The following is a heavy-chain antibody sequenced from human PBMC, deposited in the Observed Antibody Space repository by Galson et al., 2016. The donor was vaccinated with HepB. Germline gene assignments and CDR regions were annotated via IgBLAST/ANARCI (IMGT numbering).Heavy chain of an antibody. CDR1: GFAFGSHW. CDR3: GRDHSVVLTTAYNWFDP. D-gene: IGHD4-23*01. Sequence: SLRLSCAASGFAFGSHWMHWVRQVPGRGLAWVSRINSDGTISNYADPVKGRFTIARHNAKNTLYLQMNSLRVDDPAIDYCGRDHSVVLTTAYNWFDPWGQGTLVTVSS. CDR2: INSDGTIS. V-gene: IGHV3-74*01. J-gene: IGHJ5*02.